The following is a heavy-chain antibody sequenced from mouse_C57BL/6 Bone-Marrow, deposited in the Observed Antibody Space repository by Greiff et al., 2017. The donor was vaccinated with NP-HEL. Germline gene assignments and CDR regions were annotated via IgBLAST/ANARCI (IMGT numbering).Heavy chain of an antibody. D-gene: IGHD1-1*02. CDR1: GYTFTDYY. Sequence: EVQLQQSGPVLVKPGASVKMSCKASGYTFTDYYMNWVKQSHGKSLEWIGVINPYNGGTSYNQKFKGKATLTVDKSSSTAYMELNSLTSEDSAVYYWGGLWDEDWYFDGWGTGTTATVPS. CDR2: INPYNGGT. J-gene: IGHJ1*03. CDR3: GGLWDEDWYFDG. V-gene: IGHV1-19*01.